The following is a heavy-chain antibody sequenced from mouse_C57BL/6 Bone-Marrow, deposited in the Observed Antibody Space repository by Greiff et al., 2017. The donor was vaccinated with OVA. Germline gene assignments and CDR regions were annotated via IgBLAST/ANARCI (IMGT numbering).Heavy chain of an antibody. CDR3: AIDDYDEAAWFAY. CDR2: IHPSDSDT. D-gene: IGHD2-4*01. CDR1: GYTFTSYW. V-gene: IGHV1-74*01. J-gene: IGHJ3*01. Sequence: VQLKQPGAELVKPGASVKVSCKASGYTFTSYWMHWVKQRPGQGLEWIGRIHPSDSDTNYNQKFKGKATLTVDKSSSTAYMQLSSLTSEDSAVYYCAIDDYDEAAWFAYWGQGTLVTVSA.